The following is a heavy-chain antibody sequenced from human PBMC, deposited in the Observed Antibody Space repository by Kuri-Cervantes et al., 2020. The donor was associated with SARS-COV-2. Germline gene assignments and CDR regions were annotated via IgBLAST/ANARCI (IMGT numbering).Heavy chain of an antibody. V-gene: IGHV4-39*07. Sequence: SETLSLTCTVSGGSISSSSYYWGWIRQPPGKGLEWIGSIYYSRSTYYNPSLKSRVTISVDTSKNQFSLKLSSVTAADTAVYYCAVIDSSGYYYLDYWGQGTLVTVSS. CDR3: AVIDSSGYYYLDY. D-gene: IGHD3-22*01. CDR1: GGSISSSSYY. CDR2: IYYSRST. J-gene: IGHJ4*02.